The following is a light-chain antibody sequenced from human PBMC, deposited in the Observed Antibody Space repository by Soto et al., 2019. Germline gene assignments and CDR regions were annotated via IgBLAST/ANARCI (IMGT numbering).Light chain of an antibody. J-gene: IGLJ1*01. CDR3: CSYAGSSTPYV. Sequence: ALTQPASVSGSPGQSITISCTGTSSDVGSYNLVSWYQQHPGKAPKLMIYEGSKRPSGVSNRFSGSKSGDTASLTISGLQAEDEADYYCCSYAGSSTPYVFGTGTKVTVL. CDR2: EGS. CDR1: SSDVGSYNL. V-gene: IGLV2-23*01.